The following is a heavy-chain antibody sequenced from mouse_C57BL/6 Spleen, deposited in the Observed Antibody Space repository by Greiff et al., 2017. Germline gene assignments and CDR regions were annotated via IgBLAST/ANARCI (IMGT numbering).Heavy chain of an antibody. J-gene: IGHJ2*01. D-gene: IGHD6-1*01. CDR2: ISSGSSTI. V-gene: IGHV5-17*01. CDR3: AREQPYYFDY. CDR1: GFTFSDYG. Sequence: EVNVVESGGGLVKPGGSLKLSCAASGFTFSDYGMHWVRQAPEKGLEWVAYISSGSSTIYYADTVKGRFTISRDNAKNTLFLQMTSLRSEDTAMYYCAREQPYYFDYWGQGTTLTVSS.